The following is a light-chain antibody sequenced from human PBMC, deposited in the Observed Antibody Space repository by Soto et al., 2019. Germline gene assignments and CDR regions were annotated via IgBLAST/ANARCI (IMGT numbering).Light chain of an antibody. CDR3: QQYNDRPPLT. CDR2: GAS. Sequence: EIVMTQSPATLSVSPGERATLSCRASQSVGTKLAWYQQKPGQAPRLLIYGASTRATGIPARFSGSRSGTEFTLTISSLQSEDFAVYYCQQYNDRPPLTFGGGTKVEIK. J-gene: IGKJ4*01. V-gene: IGKV3-15*01. CDR1: QSVGTK.